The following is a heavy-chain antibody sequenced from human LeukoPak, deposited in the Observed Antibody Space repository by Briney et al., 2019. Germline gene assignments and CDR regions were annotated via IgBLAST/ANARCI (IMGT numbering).Heavy chain of an antibody. CDR2: IYYSGST. D-gene: IGHD5-18*01. CDR3: ARPDQRGYTYGYSAFDI. V-gene: IGHV4-39*01. CDR1: GGSISSSSYY. Sequence: PSETLSLTCTVSGGSISSSSYYWGWIRQPPGKGLEWIGSIYYSGSTYYNPSLKSRVTISVDTSKNQFSPKLSSVTAADTAVYYCARPDQRGYTYGYSAFDIWGQGTMVTVSS. J-gene: IGHJ3*02.